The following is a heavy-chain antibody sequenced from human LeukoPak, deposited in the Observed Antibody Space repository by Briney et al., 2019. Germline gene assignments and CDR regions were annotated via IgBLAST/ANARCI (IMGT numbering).Heavy chain of an antibody. CDR2: ITGNGVST. CDR3: AQAQGVAAAGSTIPL. J-gene: IGHJ4*02. D-gene: IGHD6-13*01. CDR1: RCTFSNYA. Sequence: SGGSLRLSCAASRCTFSNYAMSWVRQAPGKGLEWVSGITGNGVSTYYADSVKGRFTISRDNPKNTLYLQMNSLRAEDTAVYYCAQAQGVAAAGSTIPLWGQGTLVTVSP. V-gene: IGHV3-23*01.